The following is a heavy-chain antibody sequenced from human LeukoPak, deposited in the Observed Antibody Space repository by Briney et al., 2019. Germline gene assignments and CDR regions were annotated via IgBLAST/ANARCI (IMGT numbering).Heavy chain of an antibody. CDR1: GFTFSSYG. D-gene: IGHD3-9*01. J-gene: IGHJ4*02. CDR2: IWYDGSNK. V-gene: IGHV3-33*01. CDR3: ARGSGDVLRYFDWLKAPYYFDY. Sequence: GRSLRLSCAASGFTFSSYGMHWVRQAPGKGLEWVAVIWYDGSNKYYADSVKGRFTISRDNSKNTLYLQMNSLRAEDTAVYYCARGSGDVLRYFDWLKAPYYFDYWGQGTLVTVSS.